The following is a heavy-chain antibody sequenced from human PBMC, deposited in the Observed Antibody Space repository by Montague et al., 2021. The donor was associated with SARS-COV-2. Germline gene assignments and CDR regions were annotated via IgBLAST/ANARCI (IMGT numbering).Heavy chain of an antibody. CDR2: KYYTGNT. D-gene: IGHD3-16*01. J-gene: IGHJ6*02. CDR3: ARGGTYHYGMDV. Sequence: SETLSLTCTVSGASISSRSYYWGWIRQPPGKGLEWIGFKYYTGNTNYNPSLKSRVTIFIDKSKNHFSLQLSSVTVADTAVYYCARGGTYHYGMDVWGQGTTVAVSS. V-gene: IGHV4-39*02. CDR1: GASISSRSYY.